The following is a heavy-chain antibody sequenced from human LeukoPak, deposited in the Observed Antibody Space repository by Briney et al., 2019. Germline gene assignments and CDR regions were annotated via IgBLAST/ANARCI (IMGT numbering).Heavy chain of an antibody. J-gene: IGHJ6*02. CDR1: GYTFTSYG. CDR2: ISAYNGNT. Sequence: GASVKVSCKAPGYTFTSYGISWVRQAPGQGLEWMGWISAYNGNTNYAQKLQGRVTMTTDTSTSTAYMELRSLRSDDTAVYYCASESSKYYDFWSGYYYGMDVWGQGTTVTVSS. V-gene: IGHV1-18*01. CDR3: ASESSKYYDFWSGYYYGMDV. D-gene: IGHD3-3*01.